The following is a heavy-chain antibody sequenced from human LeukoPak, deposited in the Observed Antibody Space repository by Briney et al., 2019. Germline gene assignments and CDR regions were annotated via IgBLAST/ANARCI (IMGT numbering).Heavy chain of an antibody. CDR3: ARLEYSSGWYRF. D-gene: IGHD6-19*01. CDR2: IYPTDSDT. J-gene: IGHJ4*02. V-gene: IGHV5-51*01. Sequence: GESLKISCKASGFTFTNYWIGWVRQMSGKGLEWMGLIYPTDSDTKYSPSFQGQVTISVDKSICTAYLQWSSLKASDTAMYYCARLEYSSGWYRFWGQGTLITVSS. CDR1: GFTFTNYW.